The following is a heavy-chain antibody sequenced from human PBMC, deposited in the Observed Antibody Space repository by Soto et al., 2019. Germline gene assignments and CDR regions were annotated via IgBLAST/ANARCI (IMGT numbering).Heavy chain of an antibody. J-gene: IGHJ4*02. Sequence: EVQLLESGGGLVRPGESLRLSCTVSGFMFSSYAMTWVRQAPGKGLEWVSTISGSGGTTYYSDSVRGRFTISRDNSKKMLYLEMNSLKGDDTALYYCAKDGSWGDHYSFDNWGQGTLVTVSS. CDR1: GFMFSSYA. D-gene: IGHD2-21*02. CDR3: AKDGSWGDHYSFDN. V-gene: IGHV3-23*01. CDR2: ISGSGGTT.